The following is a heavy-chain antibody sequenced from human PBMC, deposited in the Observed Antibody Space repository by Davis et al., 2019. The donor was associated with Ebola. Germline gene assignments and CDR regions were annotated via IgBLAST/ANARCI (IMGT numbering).Heavy chain of an antibody. Sequence: GGSLRLSCAASGFTVSSNYMSWVRQAPGKGLEWISYINIGGTRMYYADSVEGRFTISRDDAKNSLFLQMNSLRAEDTAVYYCAKDDKGYCSGGSCYSGGGFYWGQGTLVTVSS. CDR1: GFTVSSNY. J-gene: IGHJ4*02. CDR2: INIGGTRM. V-gene: IGHV3-11*01. CDR3: AKDDKGYCSGGSCYSGGGFY. D-gene: IGHD2-15*01.